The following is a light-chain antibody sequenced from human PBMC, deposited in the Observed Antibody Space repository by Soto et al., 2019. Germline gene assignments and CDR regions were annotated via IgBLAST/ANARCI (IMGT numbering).Light chain of an antibody. CDR1: SSDVGGYNY. V-gene: IGLV2-14*01. CDR2: DVS. Sequence: QSALTQPASVSGSPGQSITISCTGTSSDVGGYNYVSWYQQHPGKAPKLMIYDVSNRPSGVSDRFSGSKSGNTASLTISGLQAEDEADYYCSSSKRSSSPVVFGGGTQLTVL. J-gene: IGLJ2*01. CDR3: SSSKRSSSPVV.